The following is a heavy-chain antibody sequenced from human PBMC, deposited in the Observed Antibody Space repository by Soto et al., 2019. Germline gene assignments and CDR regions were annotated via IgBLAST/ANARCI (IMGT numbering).Heavy chain of an antibody. J-gene: IGHJ2*01. Sequence: EVQLLESGGGLVQPGGSLRLSCAASGFTFSSYAMSWVRQAPGKGLEWVSAISGSGGSTYYADSVKGRFTISRDNSKNTLYLQMSSLRAEDTAVYYCAKDTGIMFFGVVTRHWYFDLWGCGTLVTVSS. V-gene: IGHV3-23*01. CDR2: ISGSGGST. D-gene: IGHD3-3*01. CDR1: GFTFSSYA. CDR3: AKDTGIMFFGVVTRHWYFDL.